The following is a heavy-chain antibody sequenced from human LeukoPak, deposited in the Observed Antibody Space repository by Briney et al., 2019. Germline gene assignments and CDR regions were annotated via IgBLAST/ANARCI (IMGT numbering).Heavy chain of an antibody. CDR1: GFTFSSYA. Sequence: GGSLRLPCAASGFTFSSYAMSWVRQAPGKGLEWVSAISGSGGSTYYADSVKGRFTISRDNSKNTLYLQMNSLRAEDTAVYYCARGVGSGSRLRAGDYWGQGTLVTVSS. D-gene: IGHD1-26*01. CDR2: ISGSGGST. J-gene: IGHJ4*02. CDR3: ARGVGSGSRLRAGDY. V-gene: IGHV3-23*01.